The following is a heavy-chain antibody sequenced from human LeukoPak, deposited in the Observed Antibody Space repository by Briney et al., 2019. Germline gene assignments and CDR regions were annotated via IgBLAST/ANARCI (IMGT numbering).Heavy chain of an antibody. V-gene: IGHV1-69*13. D-gene: IGHD4-23*01. Sequence: SVKVPCKASGGTFSTFALSWVRQAPGQGPDWMGGIIPILGTANYAQKFQGRVTITADESTSTAYMELSSLTSEDTAVYYCATSPTGYSPGYWGQGTLVTVSS. CDR3: ATSPTGYSPGY. J-gene: IGHJ4*02. CDR1: GGTFSTFA. CDR2: IIPILGTA.